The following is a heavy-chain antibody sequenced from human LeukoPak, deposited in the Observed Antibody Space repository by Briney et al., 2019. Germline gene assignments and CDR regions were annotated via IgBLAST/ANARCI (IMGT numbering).Heavy chain of an antibody. CDR3: ARDEVDHYFAY. V-gene: IGHV1-69*04. D-gene: IGHD2-15*01. CDR2: IIPILGIA. J-gene: IGHJ4*02. Sequence: GASVKVSCKASGGTFSSYAISWVRQAPGQGLEWMGRIIPILGIANYAQKFQGRVTITADKSTSTAYMELSSLRSEDTAVYYCARDEVDHYFAYWGQGTLVTVSS. CDR1: GGTFSSYA.